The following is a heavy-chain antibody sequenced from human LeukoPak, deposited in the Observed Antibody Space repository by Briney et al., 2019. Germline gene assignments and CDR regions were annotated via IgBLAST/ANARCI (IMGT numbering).Heavy chain of an antibody. Sequence: GGSLRLSCDASGFSIDTYTMYWVRQAPGQGLEWVSGIRNSDGMTYYADSVRGRFTISTDNPKNTLYLQMNSLRAEDTALYYCAKGLERESRLDSWGQGTLVTVSS. J-gene: IGHJ4*02. CDR2: IRNSDGMT. D-gene: IGHD1-1*01. CDR1: GFSIDTYT. CDR3: AKGLERESRLDS. V-gene: IGHV3-23*01.